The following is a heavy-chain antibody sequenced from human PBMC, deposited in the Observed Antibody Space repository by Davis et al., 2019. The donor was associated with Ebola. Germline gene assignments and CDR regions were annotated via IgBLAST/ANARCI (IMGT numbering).Heavy chain of an antibody. J-gene: IGHJ3*02. D-gene: IGHD5-24*01. V-gene: IGHV4-38-2*02. Sequence: SETLSLTCTVSGYSISSGYYWGWIRQPPGKGLEWIGSIYHSGSTYYNPSLKSRVTISVDTSKNQFSLKLSSVTAADTAVYYCAREMATTNDAFDIWGQGTMVSVSS. CDR3: AREMATTNDAFDI. CDR1: GYSISSGYY. CDR2: IYHSGST.